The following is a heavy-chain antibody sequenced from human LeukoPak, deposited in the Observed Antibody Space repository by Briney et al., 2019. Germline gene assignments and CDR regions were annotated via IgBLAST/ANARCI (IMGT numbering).Heavy chain of an antibody. V-gene: IGHV3-48*04. CDR3: ARALLAVVTPAYYFDY. J-gene: IGHJ4*02. Sequence: GGSLRLSCAASGFTFSSYSMNWVRQAPGKGLEWVSYISSSSSTIYYADSVKGRFTISRDNAKNSLYLQMNSLRAEDTAVYYCARALLAVVTPAYYFDYWGQGTLVTVSS. CDR1: GFTFSSYS. CDR2: ISSSSSTI. D-gene: IGHD2-15*01.